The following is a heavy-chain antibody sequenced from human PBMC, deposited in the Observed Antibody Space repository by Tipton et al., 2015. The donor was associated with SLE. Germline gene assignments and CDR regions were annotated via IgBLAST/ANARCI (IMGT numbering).Heavy chain of an antibody. CDR3: ARVPVLQGFCTGGVCSPFDY. CDR1: GGSFSGYY. V-gene: IGHV4-34*01. J-gene: IGHJ4*02. CDR2: INHSGST. D-gene: IGHD2-8*02. Sequence: TLSLTCAVYGGSFSGYYWSWIRQPPGKGLEWIGEINHSGSTNYNTSLKSRVTISVDTSKNQFSLKLSSVTAADTAVYYCARVPVLQGFCTGGVCSPFDYWGQGTLVTVSS.